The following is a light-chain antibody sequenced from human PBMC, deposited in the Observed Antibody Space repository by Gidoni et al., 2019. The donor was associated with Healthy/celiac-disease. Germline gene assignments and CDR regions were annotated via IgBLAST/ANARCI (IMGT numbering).Light chain of an antibody. J-gene: IGKJ1*01. Sequence: EIVITQSPPTLSVSRGERATLSGRASQSVNSNLAWYQQKPGQAPMLLIYGASTRATGNPARFRGSGSGTEFTLTSSSLHSEYFAVYYCQQYNNWPRTFGQGTKVEIK. CDR1: QSVNSN. CDR3: QQYNNWPRT. V-gene: IGKV3-15*01. CDR2: GAS.